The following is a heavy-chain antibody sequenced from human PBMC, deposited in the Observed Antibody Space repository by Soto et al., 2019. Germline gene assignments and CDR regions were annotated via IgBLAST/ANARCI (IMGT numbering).Heavy chain of an antibody. D-gene: IGHD2-2*01. Sequence: ASVKVSCKASGYTFTSYGISWVRQAPGQGLEWMGWISAYNGNTNYAQKLQGRVTMTTDTSTSTAYMELRSLRSDDTAVYYCARYIVVVPADLTYYYYGMDVWGQGTTVTVSS. V-gene: IGHV1-18*04. CDR3: ARYIVVVPADLTYYYYGMDV. CDR1: GYTFTSYG. J-gene: IGHJ6*02. CDR2: ISAYNGNT.